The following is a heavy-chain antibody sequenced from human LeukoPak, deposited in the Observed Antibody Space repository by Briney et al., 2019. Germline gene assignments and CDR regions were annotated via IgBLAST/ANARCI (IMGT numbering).Heavy chain of an antibody. D-gene: IGHD3-10*02. J-gene: IGHJ4*02. CDR3: ARGIFGEGLD. V-gene: IGHV3-74*01. CDR2: INSDGSST. CDR1: GFTLSNYW. Sequence: PGGSLRLSCAASGFTLSNYWLHWVRQALGKGPVWVSRINSDGSSTSYADSVKGRFNISRDNAKSTLYLQMNSLRAEDTAVYYCARGIFGEGLDWGQGTLVTVSS.